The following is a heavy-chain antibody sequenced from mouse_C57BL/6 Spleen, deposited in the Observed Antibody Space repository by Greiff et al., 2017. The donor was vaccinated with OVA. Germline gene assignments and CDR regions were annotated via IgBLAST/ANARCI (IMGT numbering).Heavy chain of an antibody. CDR1: GYTFTSYG. V-gene: IGHV1-81*01. CDR3: ARKGPGDYFDY. CDR2: IYPRSGNT. J-gene: IGHJ2*01. Sequence: QVHVKQSGAELARPGASVKLSCKASGYTFTSYGLSWVKQRTGQGLEWIGEIYPRSGNTYYNEKFKGKATLTADKSSSTAYMELRSLTSEDSAVYFCARKGPGDYFDYWGQGTTLTVSS.